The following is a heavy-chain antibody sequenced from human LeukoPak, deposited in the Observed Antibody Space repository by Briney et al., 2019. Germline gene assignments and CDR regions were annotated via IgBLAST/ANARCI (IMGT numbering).Heavy chain of an antibody. CDR3: ARTDLRIRGALNYYYYGMDV. D-gene: IGHD3-10*01. J-gene: IGHJ6*02. CDR2: IYYSGST. Sequence: SETLSLTCTVSGVSISNYYWSWIRQPPGKGLEWIGYIYYSGSTNYNPSLKSRVTISVDTSKNQFSLKLRSVTAAGTAVYYCARTDLRIRGALNYYYYGMDVWGQGTTVTVSS. CDR1: GVSISNYY. V-gene: IGHV4-59*01.